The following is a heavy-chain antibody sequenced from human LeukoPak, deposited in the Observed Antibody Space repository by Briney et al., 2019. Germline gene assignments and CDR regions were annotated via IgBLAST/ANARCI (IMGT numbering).Heavy chain of an antibody. J-gene: IGHJ4*02. CDR2: IWYDGSNK. Sequence: PGGSLRLSCAASGFAFSSNPMSWVRQAPGKGLEGVAVIWYDGSNKYYADSVRGRFTISRDNSKNTLYLQMNSLRAEDTAVYYCARERDYDSSGYYVFGYWGQGTLVTVSS. D-gene: IGHD3-22*01. CDR3: ARERDYDSSGYYVFGY. V-gene: IGHV3-33*08. CDR1: GFAFSSNP.